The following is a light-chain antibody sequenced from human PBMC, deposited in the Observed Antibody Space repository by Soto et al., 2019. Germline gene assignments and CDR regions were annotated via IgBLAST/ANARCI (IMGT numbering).Light chain of an antibody. CDR3: QQRSNWQVT. CDR1: QSVSSY. J-gene: IGKJ5*01. CDR2: DAS. Sequence: EIVLTQSPVTLSLSPGERATLSCRASQSVSSYLAWYQQKPGQAPRLLIYDASNRATGIPARFSGSGSGTDFTLTISSLEPEDFAVHYCQQRSNWQVTFGQGTRLEIK. V-gene: IGKV3-11*01.